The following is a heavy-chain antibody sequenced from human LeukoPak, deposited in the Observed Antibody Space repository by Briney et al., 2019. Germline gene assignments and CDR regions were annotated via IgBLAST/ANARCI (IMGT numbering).Heavy chain of an antibody. CDR2: ISGSGDGA. J-gene: IGHJ4*02. D-gene: IGHD2-21*01. CDR3: AKGYIQLWWFDY. CDR1: GFTFSTYA. Sequence: GGSLRLSCAASGFTFSTYAMSWVRQAPGKGLQWVSLISGSGDGAHYADSVKGRFTISRDNSKNTVYLQMTNLRAEDTAVYYWAKGYIQLWWFDYWGQGTLVTVSS. V-gene: IGHV3-23*01.